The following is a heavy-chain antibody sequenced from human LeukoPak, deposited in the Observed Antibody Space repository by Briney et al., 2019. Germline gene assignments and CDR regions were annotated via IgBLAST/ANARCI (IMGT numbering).Heavy chain of an antibody. CDR1: GFTLSSYA. V-gene: IGHV3-23*01. CDR3: AKDLYSNYGPADY. Sequence: GGSLRLSCAASGFTLSSYAMSWVRQAPGKGLEWVSTINGGGVNTHYADSVGGRFTISRDNSKNTLFLQMNSLRDEDTAVYYCAKDLYSNYGPADYWGQGNLVTVSS. CDR2: INGGGVNT. J-gene: IGHJ4*02. D-gene: IGHD4-11*01.